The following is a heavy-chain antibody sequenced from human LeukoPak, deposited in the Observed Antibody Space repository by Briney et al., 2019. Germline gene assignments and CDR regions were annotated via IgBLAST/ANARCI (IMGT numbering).Heavy chain of an antibody. Sequence: GASVKVSCKASGYTFTSYGISWVRQAPGQGLEWMGWISAYNGNTNYAQKLQGRVTMTTDTSTSTAYMELRSLRSDDTAVYYCARGLGDIVVVPAAIRGGGYYYGMDVWGQGTTVTVSS. V-gene: IGHV1-18*01. CDR1: GYTFTSYG. J-gene: IGHJ6*02. CDR2: ISAYNGNT. CDR3: ARGLGDIVVVPAAIRGGGYYYGMDV. D-gene: IGHD2-2*02.